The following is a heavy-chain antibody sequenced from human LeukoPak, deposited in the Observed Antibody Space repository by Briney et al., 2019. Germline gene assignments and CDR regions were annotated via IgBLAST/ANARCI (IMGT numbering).Heavy chain of an antibody. CDR3: AKDHWKVVAATSFDS. CDR1: GFTFSSYN. Sequence: GGSLRLSCAASGFTFSSYNLNWVRQAPGKGLEWVSSISGSSSYIYYADSVKGRFTISRDNSKDTLYLQMNRLRAEDTAIYYCAKDHWKVVAATSFDSWGQGTLVTVSS. V-gene: IGHV3-21*04. D-gene: IGHD1-26*01. CDR2: ISGSSSYI. J-gene: IGHJ4*02.